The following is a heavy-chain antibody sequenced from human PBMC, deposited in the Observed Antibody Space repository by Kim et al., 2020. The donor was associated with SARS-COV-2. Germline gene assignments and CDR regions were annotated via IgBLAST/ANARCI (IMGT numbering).Heavy chain of an antibody. J-gene: IGHJ4*02. CDR2: ISAYNGNT. Sequence: ASVKVSCKAFGYTFTSYGISWVRQAPGQGLEWMGRISAYNGNTNYAQKIQGRVSLTTDTSTSTAYMELRSLRSDDTAVYYCARTGDSSGYYYEVGDAYWGQGTLVTVSS. D-gene: IGHD3-22*01. CDR1: GYTFTSYG. V-gene: IGHV1-18*01. CDR3: ARTGDSSGYYYEVGDAY.